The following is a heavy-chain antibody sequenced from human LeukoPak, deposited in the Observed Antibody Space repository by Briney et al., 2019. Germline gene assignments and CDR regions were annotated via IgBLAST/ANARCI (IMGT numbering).Heavy chain of an antibody. CDR2: ISGSGGST. CDR3: AKGAYYDSSGYPGAFDI. CDR1: GFTFSSYS. V-gene: IGHV3-23*01. Sequence: GGSLRLSCAASGFTFSSYSMNWVRQAPGKGLEWVSAISGSGGSTYYADSVKGRFTISRDNSKNTLYLQMNSLRAEDTAVYYCAKGAYYDSSGYPGAFDIWGQGTMVTVSS. D-gene: IGHD3-22*01. J-gene: IGHJ3*02.